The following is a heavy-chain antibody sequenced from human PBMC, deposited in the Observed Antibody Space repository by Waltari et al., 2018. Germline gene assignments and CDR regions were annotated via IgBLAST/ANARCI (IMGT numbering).Heavy chain of an antibody. CDR3: ARGGRIAAAGFDY. J-gene: IGHJ4*02. CDR2: ISSSSSTI. V-gene: IGHV3-48*04. CDR1: GFTFSSYS. D-gene: IGHD6-13*01. Sequence: EVQLVESGGGLVQPGGSLRLSCAASGFTFSSYSMNWVRQAPGKGLEWVSYISSSSSTIYYADSVKCRFTISRDNAKNSLYLQMNSLRAEDTAVYYCARGGRIAAAGFDYWGQGTLVIVSS.